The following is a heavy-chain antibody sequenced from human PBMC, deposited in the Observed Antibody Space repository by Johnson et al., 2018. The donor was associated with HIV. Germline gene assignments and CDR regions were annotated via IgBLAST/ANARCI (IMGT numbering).Heavy chain of an antibody. Sequence: QVQLVESGGGVVQPGRSLRLSCAASGFTFSSYAIHWVRQAPAKGLEWVAVISYDGSNKYCADSVKGRFTISRDNSKTTLYLQMNSLRAEDTAVYYCARASHSSGWYGRLVDAFDIWGQGTMVTVSS. V-gene: IGHV3-30*04. CDR2: ISYDGSNK. D-gene: IGHD6-19*01. CDR3: ARASHSSGWYGRLVDAFDI. CDR1: GFTFSSYA. J-gene: IGHJ3*02.